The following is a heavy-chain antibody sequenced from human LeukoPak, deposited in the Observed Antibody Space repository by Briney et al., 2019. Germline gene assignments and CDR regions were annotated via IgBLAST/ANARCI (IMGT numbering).Heavy chain of an antibody. CDR1: GGSISSGSYY. V-gene: IGHV4-61*02. J-gene: IGHJ3*02. Sequence: SETLSLTCTVSGGSISSGSYYWSWIRQPAGKGLEWIGRIYTSGSTNYNPSLKSRVTISVDTSKNQFSLKLSSVTAADTAVYYCARGSTRTDAFDIWGQGTMVTVSS. CDR3: ARGSTRTDAFDI. CDR2: IYTSGST. D-gene: IGHD2-2*01.